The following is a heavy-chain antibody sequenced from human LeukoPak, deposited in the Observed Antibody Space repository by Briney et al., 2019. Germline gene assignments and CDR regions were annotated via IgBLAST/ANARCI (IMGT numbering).Heavy chain of an antibody. CDR2: ISYDGSNK. Sequence: PGGSLRLSCAASGFTFSSYVMHWVRQAPGKGLEWVAVISYDGSNKYYADSVKGRFTISRDNYKNALFLQMNSMGTEDTAVYFCARANWAGIEAPATDYWGQGTLVTVSS. CDR1: GFTFSSYV. CDR3: ARANWAGIEAPATDY. V-gene: IGHV3-30-3*01. D-gene: IGHD2-15*01. J-gene: IGHJ4*02.